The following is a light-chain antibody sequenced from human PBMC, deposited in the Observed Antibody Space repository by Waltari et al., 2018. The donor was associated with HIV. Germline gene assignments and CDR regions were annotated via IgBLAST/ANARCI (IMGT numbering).Light chain of an antibody. J-gene: IGLJ3*02. V-gene: IGLV1-47*02. CDR1: SSNIRYNY. Sequence: QSVLTQPPSASGTPGQRVTISCSGSSSNIRYNYVYWYQQFPGTAPKRLIYSNNQRPSGVPDRFSGSKSGTSASLAITGLRSEDEAEYYCAAWDDSLTTWVFGGGTKVTVL. CDR2: SNN. CDR3: AAWDDSLTTWV.